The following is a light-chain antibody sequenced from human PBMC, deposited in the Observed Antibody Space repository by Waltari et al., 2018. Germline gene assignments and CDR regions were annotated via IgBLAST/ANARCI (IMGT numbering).Light chain of an antibody. CDR3: QQSYSTPPA. Sequence: DIQMTQSPSSLSASVGDRVTITCRASQSISSYLHWYQQKPGKAHKLLIYAASSLQSGVPSRFSGSGSGTDFTLTISSLQPEDFATYYCQQSYSTPPAFGQGTKVEIK. J-gene: IGKJ1*01. CDR1: QSISSY. V-gene: IGKV1-39*01. CDR2: AAS.